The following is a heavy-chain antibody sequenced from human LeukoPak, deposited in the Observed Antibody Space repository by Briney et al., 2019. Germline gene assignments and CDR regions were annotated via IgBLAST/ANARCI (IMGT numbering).Heavy chain of an antibody. Sequence: SETLSLTCAVYVGSFSDHYWNWIRQPPGKGPEWTGEINHSGSTKYNPSLKSRVAISVDTSKNLFSLKVTSVTAADTAVYYCAREGSAGDSEPTGAFDIWGQGTMVTVPS. CDR3: AREGSAGDSEPTGAFDI. V-gene: IGHV4-34*01. CDR2: INHSGST. CDR1: VGSFSDHY. J-gene: IGHJ3*02. D-gene: IGHD4-17*01.